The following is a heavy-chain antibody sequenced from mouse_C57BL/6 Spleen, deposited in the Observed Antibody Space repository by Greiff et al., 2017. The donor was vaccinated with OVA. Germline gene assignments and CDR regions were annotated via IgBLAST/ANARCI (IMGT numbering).Heavy chain of an antibody. Sequence: EVKLVESGGGLVKPGGSLKLSCAASGFTFSSYAMSWVRQTPEKRLEWVATISDGGSYTYYPDNVKGRFTISRDNAKNNLYLQMSHLKSEDTAMYYCAREGDLYWYFDVWGTGTTVTVSS. CDR1: GFTFSSYA. J-gene: IGHJ1*03. V-gene: IGHV5-4*01. D-gene: IGHD3-3*01. CDR2: ISDGGSYT. CDR3: AREGDLYWYFDV.